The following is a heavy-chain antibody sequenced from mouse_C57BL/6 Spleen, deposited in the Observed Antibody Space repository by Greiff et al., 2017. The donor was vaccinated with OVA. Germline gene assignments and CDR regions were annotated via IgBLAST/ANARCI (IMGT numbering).Heavy chain of an antibody. Sequence: EVQLQQSGPELVKPGASVKMSCKASGYTFTDYNMHWVKQSHGKSLEWIGYINPNNGGTSYNQKFKGKATLTVNKSSSTASMELRSLTSDDSAVYYCALITTVVAPYWYFDVWGTGTTVTVSS. CDR1: GYTFTDYN. CDR3: ALITTVVAPYWYFDV. CDR2: INPNNGGT. V-gene: IGHV1-22*01. D-gene: IGHD1-1*01. J-gene: IGHJ1*03.